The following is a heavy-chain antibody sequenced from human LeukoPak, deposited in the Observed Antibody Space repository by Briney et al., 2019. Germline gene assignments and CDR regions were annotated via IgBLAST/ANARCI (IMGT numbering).Heavy chain of an antibody. J-gene: IGHJ1*01. Sequence: ASVTVSCKASGYTFTSYYIHWVRQAPGQGLEWMGIINPSGGSTSYPQKFQDRVTMTRDTSTSTVYMELSSLKSDDTATYYCARGVFGELERLMFQHWGQGTLVTVSS. CDR3: ARGVFGELERLMFQH. CDR2: INPSGGST. V-gene: IGHV1-46*01. D-gene: IGHD3-10*02. CDR1: GYTFTSYY.